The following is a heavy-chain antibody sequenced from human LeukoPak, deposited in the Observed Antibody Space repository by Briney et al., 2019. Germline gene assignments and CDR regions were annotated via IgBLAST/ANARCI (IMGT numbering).Heavy chain of an antibody. CDR1: GFTFTDYY. D-gene: IGHD5-18*01. CDR3: ARADISLVNFYYFGMDV. Sequence: GASVKVSCKASGFTFTDYYIHWVRQAPGQGLEWMGWINPNSGDTNYAQKFQGRVTMTRDTSINTAYMELSRLRSGDTAVYYCARADISLVNFYYFGMDVWGQGTTVTVSS. V-gene: IGHV1-2*02. J-gene: IGHJ6*02. CDR2: INPNSGDT.